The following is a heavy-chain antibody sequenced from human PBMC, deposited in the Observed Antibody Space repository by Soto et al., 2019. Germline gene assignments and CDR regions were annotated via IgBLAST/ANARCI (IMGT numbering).Heavy chain of an antibody. CDR3: ARDVDTAVATRAFDI. D-gene: IGHD5-18*01. CDR2: ISAYNGDT. V-gene: IGHV1-18*01. CDR1: GYTFTTYG. J-gene: IGHJ3*02. Sequence: QVQLVQSGAEVKKPGASVKVSCKASGYTFTTYGISWVRQAPGQGIEWMGWISAYNGDTNYAQNLQGRVTMTTETSTSTAYMELRSLRSDDTAVYYCARDVDTAVATRAFDIWGQGTMVTVSS.